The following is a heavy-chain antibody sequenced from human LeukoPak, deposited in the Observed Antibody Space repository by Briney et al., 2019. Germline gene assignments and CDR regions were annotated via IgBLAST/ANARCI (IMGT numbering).Heavy chain of an antibody. Sequence: SVKVSCEASGYTFTSYGISWVRQAPGQGLEWMGGIIPIFGTANYAQKFQGRVTITADESTSTAYMELSSLRSEDTAVYYCARSSASIVVVPAAMHYYYGMDVWGKGTTVTVSS. J-gene: IGHJ6*04. CDR2: IIPIFGTA. CDR3: ARSSASIVVVPAAMHYYYGMDV. CDR1: GYTFTSYG. V-gene: IGHV1-69*13. D-gene: IGHD2-2*01.